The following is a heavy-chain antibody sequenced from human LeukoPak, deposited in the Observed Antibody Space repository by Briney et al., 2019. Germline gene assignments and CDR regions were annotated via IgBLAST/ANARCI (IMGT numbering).Heavy chain of an antibody. J-gene: IGHJ4*02. CDR1: GFTFSSYE. CDR3: ARGRAYFDY. CDR2: ISSSGSTI. V-gene: IGHV3-48*03. Sequence: GGSPRLSCAASGFTFSSYEMNWVRQAPGKGLEWVSYISSSGSTIYYADSVKGRFTISRDNAKNSLYLQMNSLRAEDTAVYYCARGRAYFDYWGQGTLVTVSS.